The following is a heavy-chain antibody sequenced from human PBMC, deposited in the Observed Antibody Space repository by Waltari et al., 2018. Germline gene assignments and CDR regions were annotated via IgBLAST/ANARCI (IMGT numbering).Heavy chain of an antibody. CDR3: ARDPYYDYLWGSYRYSAFDI. CDR1: GGSFRGYY. J-gene: IGHJ3*02. V-gene: IGHV4-34*01. Sequence: QVQLQQWGAGLLKHSETLSLTCAVYGGSFRGYYWRWIRQPPGKGLEWIGEINHSGSTNYNPSLKSRVTMSVDTSKNQFSLKLSSVTAADTAVYYCARDPYYDYLWGSYRYSAFDIWGQGTMVTVSS. D-gene: IGHD3-16*02. CDR2: INHSGST.